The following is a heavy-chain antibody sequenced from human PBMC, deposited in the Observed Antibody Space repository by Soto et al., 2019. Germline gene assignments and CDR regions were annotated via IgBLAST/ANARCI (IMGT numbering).Heavy chain of an antibody. CDR3: ARAAGQNYYGSGSYHYYYYMDV. V-gene: IGHV1-18*01. J-gene: IGHJ6*03. D-gene: IGHD3-10*01. Sequence: ALVKVSYKASGYTFASYGISWVRQAPGQGLEWMGWISAYNGNTNYAQKLQGRVTMTTDTSTSPAYMELSSLRSEDTAVYYCARAAGQNYYGSGSYHYYYYMDVWGKETTVTVSS. CDR1: GYTFASYG. CDR2: ISAYNGNT.